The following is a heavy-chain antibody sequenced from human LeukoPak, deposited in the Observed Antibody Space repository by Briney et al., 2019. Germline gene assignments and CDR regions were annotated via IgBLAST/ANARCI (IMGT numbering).Heavy chain of an antibody. D-gene: IGHD2-15*01. CDR1: GFTFSDYY. CDR3: ARGALVVAATYPDY. CDR2: ISSSSSYT. Sequence: PGGSLRLSCAASGFTFSDYYMSWIRQAPGKGLEWVSYISSSSSYTNYADSVKGRFTISGDNAKNSLYLQMNSLRAEDTAVYYCARGALVVAATYPDYWGQGTLVTVSS. V-gene: IGHV3-11*06. J-gene: IGHJ4*02.